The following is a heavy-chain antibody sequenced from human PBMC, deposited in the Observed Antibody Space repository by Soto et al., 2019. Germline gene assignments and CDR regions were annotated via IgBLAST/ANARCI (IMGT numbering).Heavy chain of an antibody. Sequence: VQLVESGGGLVQPGGSLRLSCAASGFTFSSYWMSWVRQAPGKGLEWVANIKQDGSEKYYVDSVKGRFTISRDNAKNSLYLQMNSLRAEDTAVYYCARERAYSSSSGGGVLYYMDVWGKGTTVTVSS. CDR2: IKQDGSEK. V-gene: IGHV3-7*01. J-gene: IGHJ6*03. D-gene: IGHD6-6*01. CDR3: ARERAYSSSSGGGVLYYMDV. CDR1: GFTFSSYW.